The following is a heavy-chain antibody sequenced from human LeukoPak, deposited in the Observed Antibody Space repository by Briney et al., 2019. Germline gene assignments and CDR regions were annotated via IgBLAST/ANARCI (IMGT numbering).Heavy chain of an antibody. CDR2: ISGGGDIT. Sequence: PGGSLSLSCAPPGFTFANHAMRGVPQTPGRGLGWVSPISGGGDITYYADSVKGRFTISRDNAKNTLYLQMNSLRAEDTGVYYCARGNQQLPRSTPDYWGQGTLVTVSS. CDR1: GFTFANHA. CDR3: ARGNQQLPRSTPDY. J-gene: IGHJ4*02. D-gene: IGHD2-2*01. V-gene: IGHV3-23*01.